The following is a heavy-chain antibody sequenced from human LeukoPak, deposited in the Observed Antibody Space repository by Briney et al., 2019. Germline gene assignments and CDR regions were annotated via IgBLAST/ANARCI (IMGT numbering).Heavy chain of an antibody. D-gene: IGHD5-12*01. J-gene: IGHJ4*02. CDR2: ISYDGSNK. CDR1: GFTFSSYG. V-gene: IGHV3-30*18. Sequence: GGSLRLSCAASGFTFSSYGMHWVRQAPGKGLEWVAVISYDGSNKYYADSVKGRFTISRDNAKNTLYLQMNSLRAEDTAVYYCAKDQGQYSGYDPLDYWGQGALVTVSS. CDR3: AKDQGQYSGYDPLDY.